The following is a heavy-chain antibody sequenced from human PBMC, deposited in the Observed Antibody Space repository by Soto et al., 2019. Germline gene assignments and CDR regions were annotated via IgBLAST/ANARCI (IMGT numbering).Heavy chain of an antibody. CDR1: GGTFSSYA. J-gene: IGHJ5*01. CDR3: ARDGEEAPGYSSGWPLFDF. V-gene: IGHV1-69*13. D-gene: IGHD6-19*01. Sequence: GASVKVSCKASGGTFSSYAISWVRQAPGQGLEWMGGIIPIFGTANYAQKFQGRVTITADESTSTAYMELSSLRSEDTAVYYCARDGEEAPGYSSGWPLFDFWGQGTLVTVSS. CDR2: IIPIFGTA.